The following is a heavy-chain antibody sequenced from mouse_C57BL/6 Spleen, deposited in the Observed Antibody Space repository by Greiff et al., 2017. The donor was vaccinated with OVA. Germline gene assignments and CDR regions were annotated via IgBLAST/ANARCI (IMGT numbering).Heavy chain of an antibody. D-gene: IGHD1-1*01. CDR2: ISGGGGNT. Sequence: EVMLVESGGGLVKPGGSLKLSCAASGFTFSSYTMSWVRQTPEKRLEWVATISGGGGNTYYPDSVKGRFTISRDNAKNTLYLQMSRLRSENTALYYCARNYGFPYWYFDVWGTGTTVTVSS. CDR1: GFTFSSYT. CDR3: ARNYGFPYWYFDV. J-gene: IGHJ1*03. V-gene: IGHV5-9*01.